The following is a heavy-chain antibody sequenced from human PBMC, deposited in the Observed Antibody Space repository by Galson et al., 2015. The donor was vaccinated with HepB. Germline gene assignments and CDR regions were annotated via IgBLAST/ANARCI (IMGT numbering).Heavy chain of an antibody. CDR1: GGTFSSYA. CDR2: IIPIFGTA. Sequence: SVKVSCKASGGTFSSYAISWVRQAPGQGLEWMGGIIPIFGTANYAQKFQGRVTITADESTSTAYMELSSLRSEDTAVYYCATSTYYYDSSGYYSRPDAFDIWGQGTMVTVSS. J-gene: IGHJ3*02. CDR3: ATSTYYYDSSGYYSRPDAFDI. D-gene: IGHD3-22*01. V-gene: IGHV1-69*13.